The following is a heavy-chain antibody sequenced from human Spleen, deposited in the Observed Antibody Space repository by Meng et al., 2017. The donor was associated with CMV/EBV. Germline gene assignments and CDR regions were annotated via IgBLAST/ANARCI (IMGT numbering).Heavy chain of an antibody. CDR1: GYSFTSYW. Sequence: GESLKISCKGSGYSFTSYWIGWVRQMPGKGLEWMGIIYPGDSDTRYSPSFQGQVTISADKSISTAYLQWSSLKASDTAMYYCARRDGSSWEEGTFDYWGQGTLVTVSS. D-gene: IGHD6-13*01. V-gene: IGHV5-51*01. CDR2: IYPGDSDT. J-gene: IGHJ4*02. CDR3: ARRDGSSWEEGTFDY.